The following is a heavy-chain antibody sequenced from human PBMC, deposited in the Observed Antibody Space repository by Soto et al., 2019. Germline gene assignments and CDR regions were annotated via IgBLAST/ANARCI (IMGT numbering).Heavy chain of an antibody. Sequence: PSETLSLTCIVSGGSVSSGDYYWTWIRQPPGKGLEWIGYIHSTGSTDYTSSLKSRVAISTDTSKNQFSLNLSSLTAADTAVYYCARGVYCSGGNCYPYIWFDPWGQGTLVTVSS. CDR1: GGSVSSGDYY. D-gene: IGHD2-15*01. CDR2: IHSTGST. J-gene: IGHJ5*02. V-gene: IGHV4-30-4*01. CDR3: ARGVYCSGGNCYPYIWFDP.